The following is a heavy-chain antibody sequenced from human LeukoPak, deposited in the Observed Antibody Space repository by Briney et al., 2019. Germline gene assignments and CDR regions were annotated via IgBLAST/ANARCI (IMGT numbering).Heavy chain of an antibody. CDR1: GGSIGSGGYY. CDR2: IYYSGST. CDR3: ARDLSSGGPDAFDI. V-gene: IGHV4-31*03. J-gene: IGHJ3*02. Sequence: SETLSLTCTVSGGSIGSGGYYWSWIRQHPGKGLEWIGYIYYSGSTYYNPSLKSRVTISVDTSKNQFSLKLSSVTAADTAVYYCARDLSSGGPDAFDIWGQGTMVTVSS. D-gene: IGHD2-15*01.